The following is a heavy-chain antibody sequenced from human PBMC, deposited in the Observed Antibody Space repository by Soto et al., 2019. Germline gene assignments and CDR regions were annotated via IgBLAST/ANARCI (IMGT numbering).Heavy chain of an antibody. CDR2: ISSSSGSI. CDR1: GFTFSVYS. CDR3: ARGSGSLLKAAFDY. J-gene: IGHJ4*02. Sequence: EVQLVESGGGLVEPGGSLRLSCAASGFTFSVYSMNWVRQAPGKGLEWVSSISSSSGSIYYADSLQGRFTISRDNAKNSLYLPMNSLRAEDTAVYYCARGSGSLLKAAFDYWGQGTLVTVSS. D-gene: IGHD1-26*01. V-gene: IGHV3-21*01.